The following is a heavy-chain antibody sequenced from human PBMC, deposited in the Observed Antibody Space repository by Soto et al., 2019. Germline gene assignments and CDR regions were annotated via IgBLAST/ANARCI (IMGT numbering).Heavy chain of an antibody. J-gene: IGHJ5*02. CDR3: ARSGHLPHLPTENDYGDYVRFSNWFDP. V-gene: IGHV1-69*13. Sequence: ASVKVSCKASGGTFSSYAISWVRQAPGQGLEWMGGIIPIFGTANYAQKFQGRVTITADESTSTAYMELSSLGSEDTAVYYCARSGHLPHLPTENDYGDYVRFSNWFDPWGQGTLVTVSS. D-gene: IGHD4-17*01. CDR1: GGTFSSYA. CDR2: IIPIFGTA.